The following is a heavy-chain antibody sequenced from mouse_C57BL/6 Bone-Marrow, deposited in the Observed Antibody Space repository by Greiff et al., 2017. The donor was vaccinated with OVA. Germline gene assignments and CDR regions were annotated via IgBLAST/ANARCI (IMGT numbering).Heavy chain of an antibody. CDR1: GYTFTDYE. Sequence: QVQLQQSGAELVRPGASVTLSCKASGYTFTDYEMHWVKQTPVHGLEWIGAIDPETGGTSYNQKFKGKAILTADKSSSTAYMELRSLTSEDSAVYYCTSIYYGYDRSYWGQGTTLTVSS. CDR3: TSIYYGYDRSY. V-gene: IGHV1-15*01. CDR2: IDPETGGT. D-gene: IGHD2-2*01. J-gene: IGHJ2*01.